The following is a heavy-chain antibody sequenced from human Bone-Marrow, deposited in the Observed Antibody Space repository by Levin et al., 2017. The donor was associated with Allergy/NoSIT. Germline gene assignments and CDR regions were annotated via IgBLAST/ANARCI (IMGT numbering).Heavy chain of an antibody. J-gene: IGHJ4*02. V-gene: IGHV5-51*01. CDR2: IYPVDSET. Sequence: GGSLRLSCKGTGYNFPNFWIGWVRQMPGKGPEWMGIIYPVDSETHYSPSFQGQVTISADKSITTAYLQWSSLKASDTAMYYCARRAGGYHDTSGYYSHFDNWGPGTLVTVSS. CDR1: GYNFPNFW. D-gene: IGHD3-22*01. CDR3: ARRAGGYHDTSGYYSHFDN.